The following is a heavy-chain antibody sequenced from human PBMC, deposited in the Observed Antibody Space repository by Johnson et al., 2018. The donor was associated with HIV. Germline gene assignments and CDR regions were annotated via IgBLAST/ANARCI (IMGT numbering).Heavy chain of an antibody. CDR2: VGTAGDT. CDR3: ARAVGSGYFWVLSEQPDAFDI. V-gene: IGHV3-13*01. CDR1: GFTFSSYD. D-gene: IGHD3-22*01. Sequence: MQLVESGGGLIQPGGSLKLSCAASGFTFSSYDMHWVRQATGKGLEWVAAVGTAGDTFYPGSVKGRFTISRADAKNSLYLQMNSLRAEDTAVYYCARAVGSGYFWVLSEQPDAFDIWGQGTMVTVSS. J-gene: IGHJ3*02.